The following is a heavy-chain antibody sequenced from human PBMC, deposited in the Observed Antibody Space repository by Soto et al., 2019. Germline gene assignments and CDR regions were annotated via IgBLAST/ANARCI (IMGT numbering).Heavy chain of an antibody. CDR2: ISAYNGNT. J-gene: IGHJ4*02. CDR1: GYTFTSYG. D-gene: IGHD3-3*01. V-gene: IGHV1-18*04. Sequence: GAAVKVSCKASGYTFTSYGISWVRQAPGQGLEGRGWISAYNGNTNYAQKLQGRVTMATDTSTSTAYMELRSLRSDDTAVYYCASDRRITIFGLTGTTWVFDYWGQGTRGTVSS. CDR3: ASDRRITIFGLTGTTWVFDY.